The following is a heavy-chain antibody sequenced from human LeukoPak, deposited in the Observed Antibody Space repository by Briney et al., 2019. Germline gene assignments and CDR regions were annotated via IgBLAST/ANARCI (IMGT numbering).Heavy chain of an antibody. CDR3: TRGSSGRRDN. Sequence: ASVQVSCKASGYTFTSCDINWVRQATGQGLGWMGWMNPNSGNTGYGQSFQGRITMTRDISIGTAYMELSNLTSEDTAIYYCTRGSSGRRDNWGQGTLVTVSA. D-gene: IGHD6-19*01. CDR1: GYTFTSCD. V-gene: IGHV1-8*01. J-gene: IGHJ4*02. CDR2: MNPNSGNT.